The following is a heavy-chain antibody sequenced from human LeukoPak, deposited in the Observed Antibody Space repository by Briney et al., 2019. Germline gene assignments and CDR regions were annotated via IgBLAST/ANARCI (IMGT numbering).Heavy chain of an antibody. Sequence: PGGSLRLSCGASGFTFSDYYMSWARQAPGKGLEWISYISNPSSTKYYADSVKGRFTISRDNAKNSLYLQMNSLRAEDTALYHCARVGIATAGQYYFDYWGQGTLVTVSS. CDR3: ARVGIATAGQYYFDY. CDR2: ISNPSSTK. CDR1: GFTFSDYY. J-gene: IGHJ4*02. D-gene: IGHD2-21*01. V-gene: IGHV3-11*01.